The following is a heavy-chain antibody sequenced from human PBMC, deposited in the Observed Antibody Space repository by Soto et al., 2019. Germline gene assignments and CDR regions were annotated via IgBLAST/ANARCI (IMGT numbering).Heavy chain of an antibody. CDR3: AKDDRAYCGGDCYSWFDY. CDR2: ISYDGSNK. V-gene: IGHV3-30*18. J-gene: IGHJ4*02. Sequence: QVQLVESGGGVVQPGRSLRLSCAASGFTFSSYGMHWVRQAPGKGLEWGAGISYDGSNKYYADSVKGRFTISRDNSKNTLYLQMNSLRAEDTAVYYCAKDDRAYCGGDCYSWFDYWGQGTLVTVSS. CDR1: GFTFSSYG. D-gene: IGHD2-21*02.